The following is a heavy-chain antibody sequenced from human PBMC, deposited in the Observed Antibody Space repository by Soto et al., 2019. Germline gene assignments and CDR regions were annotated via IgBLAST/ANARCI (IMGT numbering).Heavy chain of an antibody. D-gene: IGHD3-10*01. CDR2: IIPIFGTA. CDR1: GGTFSSYA. V-gene: IGHV1-69*13. CDR3: ARGPMVRGVIRFPYFAY. Sequence: SVKVSCKASGGTFSSYAISWVRQAPGQGLEWMGGIIPIFGTANYAQKFQGRVTITADESTSTAYMELSSLRSEDTAVYYCARGPMVRGVIRFPYFAYWGQGTLVTVSS. J-gene: IGHJ4*02.